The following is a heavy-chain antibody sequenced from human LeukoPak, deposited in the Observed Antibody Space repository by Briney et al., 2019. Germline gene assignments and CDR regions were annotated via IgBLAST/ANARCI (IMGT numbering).Heavy chain of an antibody. CDR3: ARGRYYGSGSYSWFDP. D-gene: IGHD3-10*01. CDR1: GYTFTGYY. V-gene: IGHV1-2*02. J-gene: IGHJ5*02. Sequence: ASVKVSCKASGYTFTGYYMHWVRQAPGQGLEWMGWINPNSGGTNYAQKFQGRVTMTRDTSISTAYMELSRLRSDDTAVYYCARGRYYGSGSYSWFDPWGQGTLVTVSS. CDR2: INPNSGGT.